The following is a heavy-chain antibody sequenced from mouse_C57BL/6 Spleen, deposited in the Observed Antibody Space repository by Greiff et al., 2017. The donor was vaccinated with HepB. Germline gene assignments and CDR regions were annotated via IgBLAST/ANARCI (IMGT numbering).Heavy chain of an antibody. CDR3: ARGDYGGAWFAY. CDR1: GYTFTSYT. V-gene: IGHV1-4*01. CDR2: INPSSGYT. D-gene: IGHD2-4*01. J-gene: IGHJ3*01. Sequence: VQLQQSGAELARPGASVKMSCKASGYTFTSYTMHWVKQRPGQGLEWIGYINPSSGYTKYNQKFKDKDTLTADKSSSTAYMQLSSLTSEDSAVYYCARGDYGGAWFAYWGQGTLVTVSA.